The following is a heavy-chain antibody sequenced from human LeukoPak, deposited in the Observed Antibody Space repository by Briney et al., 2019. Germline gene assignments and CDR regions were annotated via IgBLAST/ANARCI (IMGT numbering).Heavy chain of an antibody. CDR3: ARGVVITGLDY. Sequence: PSETLSLTCTVSGGSISSSSYYWGWIRQPPVKGLEWIGSIYYSGSTYYNPSLKSRVTISVDTSKNQFSLMLTSVTAADTAVYYCARGVVITGLDYWGQGTLVTVSS. V-gene: IGHV4-39*07. J-gene: IGHJ4*02. CDR1: GGSISSSSYY. CDR2: IYYSGST. D-gene: IGHD3-3*01.